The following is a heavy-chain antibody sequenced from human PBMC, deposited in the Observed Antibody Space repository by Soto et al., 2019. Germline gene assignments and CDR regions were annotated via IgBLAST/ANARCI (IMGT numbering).Heavy chain of an antibody. CDR3: AREYGMDV. Sequence: QVQLVQSGAEVKKPGASVNVSCKASGYSFHTYAISWVRQAPGQGLEWVGWISGYNGNTNYAQKCQGRVTLTRDTSTKTAFMQLRSLTGDDPAVYYCAREYGMDVWGQGTTVTVSS. J-gene: IGHJ6*02. CDR2: ISGYNGNT. CDR1: GYSFHTYA. V-gene: IGHV1-18*01.